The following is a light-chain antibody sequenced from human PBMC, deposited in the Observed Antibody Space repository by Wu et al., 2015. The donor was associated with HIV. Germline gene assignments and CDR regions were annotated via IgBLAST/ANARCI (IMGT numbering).Light chain of an antibody. Sequence: EIVMTQSPVTLSVSPGESATLSCRASQTVKNNLAWSQQRPGQAPRLLIYDASTRATGIPARFTGRGSGTEFTLTISSMQSEDFAVYYCQHFSDDPLSITFGQGHDW. CDR3: QHFSDDPLSIT. J-gene: IGKJ5*01. CDR2: DAS. CDR1: QTVKNN. V-gene: IGKV3-15*01.